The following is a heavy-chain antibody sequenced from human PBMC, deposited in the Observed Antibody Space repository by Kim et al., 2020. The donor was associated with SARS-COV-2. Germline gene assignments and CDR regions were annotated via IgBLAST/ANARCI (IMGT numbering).Heavy chain of an antibody. V-gene: IGHV6-1*01. CDR3: ARDLYSSSSWTHYYYYDGMDV. Sequence: SQTLSLTCAISGDSVSSNSAAWKWIRQSPSRGLEWLGRTYYRSKWYNDYAVSVKSRITINPDTSKNQFSLQLNSVTPEDTDVYYCARDLYSSSSWTHYYYYDGMDVWGQGTTVTDSS. J-gene: IGHJ6*02. CDR1: GDSVSSNSAA. CDR2: TYYRSKWYN. D-gene: IGHD6-6*01.